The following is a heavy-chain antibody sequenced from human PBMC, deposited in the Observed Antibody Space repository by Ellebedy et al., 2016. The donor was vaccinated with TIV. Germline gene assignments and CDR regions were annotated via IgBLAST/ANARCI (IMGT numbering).Heavy chain of an antibody. CDR1: GFTFSDLY. D-gene: IGHD2-8*02. V-gene: IGHV3-72*01. CDR2: SRNRDDGYTT. CDR3: ARAHHWSFVS. J-gene: IGHJ4*02. Sequence: GESLKISXAASGFTFSDLYIDWVRQAPGKGLEWVGRSRNRDDGYTTEYAASVKGRFTISRDAAKSSVYLQMNSLTTEDTAVYYCARAHHWSFVSWGQGTLVTVSS.